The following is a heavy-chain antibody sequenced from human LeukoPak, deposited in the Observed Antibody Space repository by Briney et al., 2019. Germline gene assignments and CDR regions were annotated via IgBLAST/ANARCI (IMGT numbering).Heavy chain of an antibody. CDR2: IYHSGSA. CDR1: RYSISSGYY. D-gene: IGHD6-13*01. CDR3: ARTGDSNDWYGVFDP. J-gene: IGHJ5*02. V-gene: IGHV4-38-2*02. Sequence: SETLSLTCSVSRYSISSGYYWGWIRRPPGKGLEWIGSIYHSGSAYYNASLKSRVTISVDTSKDQFSLKLNSVTAADTAFYYCARTGDSNDWYGVFDPWGQGTLVTVSS.